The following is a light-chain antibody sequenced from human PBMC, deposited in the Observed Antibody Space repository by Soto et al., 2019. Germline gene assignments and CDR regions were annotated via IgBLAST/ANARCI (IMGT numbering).Light chain of an antibody. J-gene: IGKJ2*01. Sequence: EIVLTQSPGTLSLSPGERATLSCRASQSVSSSYLAWYQQKPGQAPRLLIYGASSRATGIPDRFSGSGSGTDFTLTISRLEPEDLAVYYCQQYGRSPPYTFGQGTKLEI. CDR2: GAS. V-gene: IGKV3-20*01. CDR3: QQYGRSPPYT. CDR1: QSVSSSY.